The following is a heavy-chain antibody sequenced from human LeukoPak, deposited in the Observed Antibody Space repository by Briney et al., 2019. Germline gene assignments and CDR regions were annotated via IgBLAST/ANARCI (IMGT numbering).Heavy chain of an antibody. Sequence: SETLSLTCTVSGGSISSSSYYWGWLRQPPGKGLEWIGSIYYSGSTYYNPSLKSRVTISVDTSKNQFSLKLSSVTAADTAVYYCARLPFTYGSGSYALDVWGKGTTVTISS. CDR1: GGSISSSSYY. J-gene: IGHJ6*04. CDR2: IYYSGST. D-gene: IGHD3-10*01. V-gene: IGHV4-39*01. CDR3: ARLPFTYGSGSYALDV.